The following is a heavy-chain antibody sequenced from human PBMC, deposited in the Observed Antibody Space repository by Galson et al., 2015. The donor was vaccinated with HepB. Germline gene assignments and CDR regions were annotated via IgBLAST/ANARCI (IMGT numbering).Heavy chain of an antibody. D-gene: IGHD4-17*01. J-gene: IGHJ3*02. CDR2: IIPIFGTA. CDR3: ARRYDYGDYYFGSDAFDI. Sequence: SVKVSCKASGGTFSSYAISWVRRAPGQGLEWMGGIIPIFGTANYAQKFQGRVTITADESTSTAYMELSSLRSEDTAVYYCARRYDYGDYYFGSDAFDIWGQGTMVTASS. V-gene: IGHV1-69*13. CDR1: GGTFSSYA.